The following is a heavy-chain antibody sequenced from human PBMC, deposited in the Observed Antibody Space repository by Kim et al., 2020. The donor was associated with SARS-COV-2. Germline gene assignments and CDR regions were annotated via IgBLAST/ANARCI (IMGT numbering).Heavy chain of an antibody. J-gene: IGHJ4*02. Sequence: GGSLRLSCAASGFTFSSYWMSWVRQAPGKGLEWVANIKHDGSEKYYVDSVKGRFSISSDNAKNSLYLQTNSLRAEDTAVYYCARMLHNYAFDYWGQGTLV. CDR3: ARMLHNYAFDY. D-gene: IGHD4-4*01. CDR1: GFTFSSYW. V-gene: IGHV3-7*03. CDR2: IKHDGSEK.